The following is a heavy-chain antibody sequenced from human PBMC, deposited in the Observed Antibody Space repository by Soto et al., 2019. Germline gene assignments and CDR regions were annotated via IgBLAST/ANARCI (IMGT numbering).Heavy chain of an antibody. D-gene: IGHD2-8*01. V-gene: IGHV4-30-4*01. CDR1: GDSISSADYF. Sequence: SETLSLTCSVSGDSISSADYFWTWIRQSPGKGLEWMGSIFHSGTTYYNPSLKSRLLISIENSKKQFSLRMTSVTAADSAVYCCAREPYLHQAGNDVWGPGTLVTVSS. CDR3: AREPYLHQAGNDV. J-gene: IGHJ4*02. CDR2: IFHSGTT.